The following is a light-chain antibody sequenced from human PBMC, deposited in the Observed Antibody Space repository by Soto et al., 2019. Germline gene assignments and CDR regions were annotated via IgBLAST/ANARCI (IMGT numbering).Light chain of an antibody. V-gene: IGLV1-47*01. CDR3: AAWDDSLSVGV. Sequence: SVLTQPPSASGTPGQRVTISCSGSGSNIGSNYVYWYQQLPGTAPKLLIYRNNQRPSGVPDRFSGSKSGTSASLAISGLRSEDEADYFCAAWDDSLSVGVFGTGTKVTVL. CDR1: GSNIGSNY. CDR2: RNN. J-gene: IGLJ1*01.